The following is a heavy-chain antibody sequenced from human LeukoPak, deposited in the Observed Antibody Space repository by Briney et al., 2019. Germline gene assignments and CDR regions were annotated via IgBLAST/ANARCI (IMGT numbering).Heavy chain of an antibody. CDR1: GGSIGWDY. CDR3: AREEYFQDSNGYSYYFHS. Sequence: SETLSLTCTVSGGSIGWDYWSWIRQSAGKGLEWIGRIYKSGSTNYNPSFRRRVTMSVDTSKNQFSLHATSVTAADTAVYYCAREEYFQDSNGYSYYFHSWGQGSLVTVSS. CDR2: IYKSGST. V-gene: IGHV4-4*07. D-gene: IGHD3-22*01. J-gene: IGHJ4*02.